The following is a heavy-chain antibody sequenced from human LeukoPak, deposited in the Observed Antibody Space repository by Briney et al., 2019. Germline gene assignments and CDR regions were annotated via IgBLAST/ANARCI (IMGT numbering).Heavy chain of an antibody. CDR3: ARDDWGDTCYPGVY. Sequence: ASVKVSCKASGYIFTKYVLHWVRKAPGQRPEWMGGMRADTGETNYSQNFQDSLTITRDTSASTVYIALSSLAYEDTALYDCARDDWGDTCYPGVYWGEGTLITVSS. D-gene: IGHD4-17*01. CDR2: MRADTGET. J-gene: IGHJ4*02. CDR1: GYIFTKYV. V-gene: IGHV1-3*01.